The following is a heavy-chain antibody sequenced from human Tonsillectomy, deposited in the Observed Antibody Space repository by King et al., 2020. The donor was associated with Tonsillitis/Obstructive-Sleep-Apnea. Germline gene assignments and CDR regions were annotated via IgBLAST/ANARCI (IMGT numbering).Heavy chain of an antibody. CDR2: ISSCGSPL. D-gene: IGHD6-6*01. Sequence: QLVQSGGGLVQPGGSLRLSCAASGFTFSSYNMNWVRQAPGKGLEWVSYISSCGSPLYYEDSVKGRFTISRDNAKNSLYLQMNSLRDEDTAVYYCARVAPYSSSSYYWGQGTLVTVS. V-gene: IGHV3-48*02. J-gene: IGHJ4*02. CDR3: ARVAPYSSSSYY. CDR1: GFTFSSYN.